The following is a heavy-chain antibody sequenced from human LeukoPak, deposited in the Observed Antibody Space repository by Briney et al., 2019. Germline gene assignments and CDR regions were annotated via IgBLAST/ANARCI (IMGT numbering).Heavy chain of an antibody. CDR2: TYYRSKWYN. Sequence: SQTLSLTCAISGDSVSSNSAAWNWTRQSPSRGLEWLGRTYYRSKWYNDYAVSVKSRITINPDTSKNQFSLQLNSVTPEDTAVYYCARSGGYSGYDTGYYYMDVWGKGTTVTVSS. J-gene: IGHJ6*03. D-gene: IGHD5-12*01. V-gene: IGHV6-1*01. CDR1: GDSVSSNSAA. CDR3: ARSGGYSGYDTGYYYMDV.